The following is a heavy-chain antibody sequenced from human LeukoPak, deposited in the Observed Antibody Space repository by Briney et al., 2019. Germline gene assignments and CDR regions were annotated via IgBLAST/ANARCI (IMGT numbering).Heavy chain of an antibody. J-gene: IGHJ1*01. CDR3: ARHAWGDYDSSGYYLDFQH. CDR1: GYSFTSYW. CDR2: IYPGDSDT. V-gene: IGHV5-51*01. Sequence: GESLKISCKGSGYSFTSYWIGWVRQMPGKGLGWMGIIYPGDSDTRYSPSFQGQVTISADKSISTAYLQWSSLKASDTAMYYCARHAWGDYDSSGYYLDFQHWGQGTLVTVSS. D-gene: IGHD3-22*01.